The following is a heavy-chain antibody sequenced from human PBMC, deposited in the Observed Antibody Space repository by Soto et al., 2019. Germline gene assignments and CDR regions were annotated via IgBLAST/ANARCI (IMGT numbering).Heavy chain of an antibody. CDR2: ISGSGGST. J-gene: IGHJ1*01. V-gene: IGHV3-23*01. Sequence: PGGSLRLSCVDSGFTFSSYAMSWVRQAPGKGLEWVSAISGSGGSTNYADSVKGRFTISRENSKNTLYLQMNSLRAEDTAVYYCASGWVTTTEYFHHWGQGTLVTVSS. CDR3: ASGWVTTTEYFHH. D-gene: IGHD4-17*01. CDR1: GFTFSSYA.